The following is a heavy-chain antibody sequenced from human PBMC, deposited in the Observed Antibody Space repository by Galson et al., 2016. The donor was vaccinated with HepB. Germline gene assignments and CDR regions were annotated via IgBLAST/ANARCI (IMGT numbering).Heavy chain of an antibody. J-gene: IGHJ4*02. CDR1: GFIFSTYA. V-gene: IGHV3-30*04. CDR3: ARADYGDYVAFFDY. Sequence: SLRLSCAASGFIFSTYAMRWVRQTPGKGLEWVATISDDGTNQYYVDSVKGRFTISRDNSKNTLYLQMNSLRPEDTAVYYCARADYGDYVAFFDYWGQGTLVTVSS. CDR2: ISDDGTNQ. D-gene: IGHD4-17*01.